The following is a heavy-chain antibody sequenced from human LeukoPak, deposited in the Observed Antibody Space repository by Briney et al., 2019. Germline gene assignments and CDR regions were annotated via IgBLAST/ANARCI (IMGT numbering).Heavy chain of an antibody. CDR1: GYTFTSYG. CDR2: ISAYNGNT. CDR3: ARWGYDILTGYYDYFDY. D-gene: IGHD3-9*01. J-gene: IGHJ4*02. V-gene: IGHV1-18*01. Sequence: ASVKVSCKASGYTFTSYGISWVRQAPGQGLERMGWISAYNGNTNYAQKLQGRVTMTTDTSTSTAYMELRSLRSDDTAVYYCARWGYDILTGYYDYFDYWGQGTLVTVSS.